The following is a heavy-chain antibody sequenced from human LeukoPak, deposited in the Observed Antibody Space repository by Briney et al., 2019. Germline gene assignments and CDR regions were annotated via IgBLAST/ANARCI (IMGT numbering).Heavy chain of an antibody. CDR3: AKRAGVWGSYRPYYFDY. CDR2: ISYDGSNK. CDR1: GFTFSSYA. J-gene: IGHJ4*02. Sequence: GGSLRLSCAASGFTFSSYAMHWVRQAPGKGLEWVAVISYDGSNKYYADSVKGRFTISRDNAKNSLYLQMNSLRAEDTALYYCAKRAGVWGSYRPYYFDYWGQGTLVTVSS. D-gene: IGHD3-16*02. V-gene: IGHV3-30-3*02.